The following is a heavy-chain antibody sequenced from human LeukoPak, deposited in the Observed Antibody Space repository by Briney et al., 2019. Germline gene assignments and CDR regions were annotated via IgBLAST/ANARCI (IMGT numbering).Heavy chain of an antibody. D-gene: IGHD3-10*01. Sequence: KPSETLSLTCNVSAYSINSGYSWGWIRQPPGKGLEWIGSIYHSGSTYYNPSLKSRVTISVDTSKNQFSLKLSSVTAADTAVYYCARGRFGEPKDYWGQGTLVTVSS. CDR3: ARGRFGEPKDY. V-gene: IGHV4-38-2*02. CDR1: AYSINSGYS. CDR2: IYHSGST. J-gene: IGHJ4*02.